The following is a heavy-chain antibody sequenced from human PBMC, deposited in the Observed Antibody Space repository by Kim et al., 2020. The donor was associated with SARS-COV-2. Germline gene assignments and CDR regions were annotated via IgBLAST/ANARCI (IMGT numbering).Heavy chain of an antibody. CDR1: GYTFTNNA. CDR2: INPANGDA. D-gene: IGHD6-6*01. V-gene: IGHV1-3*01. CDR3: AIGSSSGLAQ. J-gene: IGHJ4*02. Sequence: ASVKVSCKASGYTFTNNAIHWVRLAPGQGLECLGCINPANGDATYAQKFQGRVAITRDTSASTAYMELRGLISEDTAVYYCAIGSSSGLAQWGQGTLVTVS.